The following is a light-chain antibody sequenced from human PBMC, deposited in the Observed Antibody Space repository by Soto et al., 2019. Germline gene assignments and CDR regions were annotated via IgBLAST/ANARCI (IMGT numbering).Light chain of an antibody. J-gene: IGKJ1*01. CDR3: QQYGSSPPT. Sequence: ETVMTQSPATLSVSPGESATLXXWASQSVNSNLAWYQQKLGQAPRVXIYGASSRATGIPDRFSGSGSGTDFTLTISRLEPEDFAVYYCQQYGSSPPTFGQGTKVDIK. CDR2: GAS. V-gene: IGKV3-20*01. CDR1: QSVNSN.